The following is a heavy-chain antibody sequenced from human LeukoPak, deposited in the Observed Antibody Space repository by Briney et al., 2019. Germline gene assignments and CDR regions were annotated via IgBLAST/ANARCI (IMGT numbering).Heavy chain of an antibody. Sequence: SVKVSCKASGGIFSSYAVSWVRQAPGQGLEWMGGIIPIFGTSNNAQKFQGRVTISVDKSTSTAYMELSSLRSEDTALYYCARGTGYSYEPFDYWGQGTLATVSS. V-gene: IGHV1-69*06. J-gene: IGHJ4*02. CDR1: GGIFSSYA. CDR3: ARGTGYSYEPFDY. CDR2: IIPIFGTS. D-gene: IGHD5-18*01.